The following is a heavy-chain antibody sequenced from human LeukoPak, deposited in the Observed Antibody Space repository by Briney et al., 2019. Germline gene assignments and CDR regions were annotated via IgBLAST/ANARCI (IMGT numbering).Heavy chain of an antibody. D-gene: IGHD3-22*01. CDR2: IYTSEST. CDR1: GDSISSGSYY. CDR3: ARASYSYDTSGWVPSDY. Sequence: SETLSLTCTVSGDSISSGSYYWSWIRQPAGKGLEWIGRIYTSESTNYNPSLKSRVTISADTSKNQFSLKLSSVTAADTAVYYCARASYSYDTSGWVPSDYWGQGTLVTVSS. J-gene: IGHJ4*02. V-gene: IGHV4-61*02.